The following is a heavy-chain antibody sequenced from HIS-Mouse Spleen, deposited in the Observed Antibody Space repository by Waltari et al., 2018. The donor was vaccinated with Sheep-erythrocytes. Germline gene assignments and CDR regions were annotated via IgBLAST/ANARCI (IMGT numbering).Heavy chain of an antibody. V-gene: IGHV4-39*01. CDR2: IYYSGST. D-gene: IGHD3-22*01. J-gene: IGHJ4*02. CDR3: ARLYYYDSSGYYFDY. CDR1: GGSISSSSYY. Sequence: QLQLQESGPGLVKPSETLSLTCTVSGGSISSSSYYWGWIRQPPGKGLEWIGSIYYSGSTYYNPYLKSRVTISVDTSKNQFSLKLSSVTAADTAVYYCARLYYYDSSGYYFDYWGQGTLVTVSS.